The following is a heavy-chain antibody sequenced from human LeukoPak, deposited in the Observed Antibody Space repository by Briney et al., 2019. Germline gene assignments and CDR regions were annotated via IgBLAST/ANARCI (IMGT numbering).Heavy chain of an antibody. CDR3: ARVEGPEYYFDY. V-gene: IGHV1-69*13. Sequence: SVKVSCKASGYTFTSYGISWVRQAPGQGLEWMGGIIPIFGTANYAQKFQGRVTITADESTSTAYMELSSLRSEDTAVYYCARVEGPEYYFDYWGQGTLVTVSS. CDR2: IIPIFGTA. J-gene: IGHJ4*02. CDR1: GYTFTSYG.